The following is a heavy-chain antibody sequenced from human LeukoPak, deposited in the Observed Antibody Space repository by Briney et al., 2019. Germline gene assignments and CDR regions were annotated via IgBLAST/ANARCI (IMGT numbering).Heavy chain of an antibody. D-gene: IGHD3-22*01. Sequence: GGSLRLSRAASGFTVSSNYMSWVRQAPGKGLEWVSVIYSGGSTYYADSVKGRFTISRDNSKNTLYLQMNSLRAEDTAVYYCAREFYYYDSSGRIDYWGQGTLVTVSS. CDR2: IYSGGST. CDR1: GFTVSSNY. J-gene: IGHJ4*02. CDR3: AREFYYYDSSGRIDY. V-gene: IGHV3-66*02.